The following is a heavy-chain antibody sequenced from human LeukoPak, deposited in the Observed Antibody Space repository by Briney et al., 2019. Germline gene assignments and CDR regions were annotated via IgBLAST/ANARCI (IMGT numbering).Heavy chain of an antibody. V-gene: IGHV3-15*01. J-gene: IGHJ4*02. CDR1: GFTFSSYS. CDR3: TTEWYTVTRFDY. Sequence: GGSLRLSCAASGFTFSSYSMSWVRQAPGTGLEWVGRIKSKIDGGTTDYAAPVKGRFTISRDDSKNTLYLQMNSLKTEGTAVYYCTTEWYTVTRFDYWGQGTLVTVSS. CDR2: IKSKIDGGTT. D-gene: IGHD4-17*01.